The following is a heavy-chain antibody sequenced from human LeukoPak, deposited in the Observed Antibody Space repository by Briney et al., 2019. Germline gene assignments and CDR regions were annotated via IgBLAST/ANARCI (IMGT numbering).Heavy chain of an antibody. CDR3: AKYICGGDCYDTFDQ. D-gene: IGHD2-21*02. V-gene: IGHV3-30*07. CDR1: GFTFSSYA. Sequence: GGSLRLSCAASGFTFSSYAVHWVRQAPGKGLEWVAVISYDGSNKYYADSVKGRFTISRDNSKNTLYLQMNSLRAEDTAVYYCAKYICGGDCYDTFDQWGQGTLVTVSS. J-gene: IGHJ4*02. CDR2: ISYDGSNK.